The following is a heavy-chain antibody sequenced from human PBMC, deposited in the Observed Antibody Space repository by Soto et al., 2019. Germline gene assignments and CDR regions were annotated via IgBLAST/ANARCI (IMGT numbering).Heavy chain of an antibody. J-gene: IGHJ4*02. CDR1: GFTFSSYA. V-gene: IGHV3-64*01. Sequence: GGSLRLSCAASGFTFSSYAMHWVRQAPGKGLEYVSAISSNGGSTYYANSVKGRFTISTDNSKNTLYLQMGSLRAEDMAVYYCARDPSSGWKTFDYWGQGTLVTVSS. CDR3: ARDPSSGWKTFDY. D-gene: IGHD6-19*01. CDR2: ISSNGGST.